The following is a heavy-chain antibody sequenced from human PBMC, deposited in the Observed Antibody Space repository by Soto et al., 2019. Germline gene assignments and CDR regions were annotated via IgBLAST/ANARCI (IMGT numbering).Heavy chain of an antibody. CDR3: VKDLERNTMIAVIITAFDS. D-gene: IGHD3-22*01. CDR1: GFTFDDYA. Sequence: EVHLVESGGGLVQPGRSLRLSCAASGFTFDDYAMHWVRQTPGKGLEWVAGINWNSGSIGYADSVKGRFTISRDNAKNSLFLQMNRLRPEDTALYYCVKDLERNTMIAVIITAFDSWGQGTLVTVSS. CDR2: INWNSGSI. V-gene: IGHV3-9*01. J-gene: IGHJ4*02.